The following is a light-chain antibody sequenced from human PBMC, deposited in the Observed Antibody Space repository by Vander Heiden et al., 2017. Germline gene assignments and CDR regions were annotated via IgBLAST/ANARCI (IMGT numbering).Light chain of an antibody. CDR1: RSNVGGHYY. CDR2: EVT. Sequence: QAALTQPPSASGSPGQSVTISCTGTRSNVGGHYYVSWYQQYPGKAPKLIIYEVTKRPSGVPDRFSGSKSGNTASLTVSGLQAEDEADYYCSSYAGSNNLGVFGTGTKGTVL. CDR3: SSYAGSNNLGV. J-gene: IGLJ1*01. V-gene: IGLV2-8*01.